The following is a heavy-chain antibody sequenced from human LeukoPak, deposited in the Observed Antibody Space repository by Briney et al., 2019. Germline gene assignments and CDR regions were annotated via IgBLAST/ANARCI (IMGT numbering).Heavy chain of an antibody. J-gene: IGHJ3*02. V-gene: IGHV3-21*01. CDR2: ISSSSSYI. D-gene: IGHD3-16*01. Sequence: GGSLRLSCAASEFTFNSYNMNWVRQAPGKGLEWVSSISSSSSYIYYADSVKGRFTISRDNAKNSLYLQMNSLRAEDTAVYYCAKGGVWGMMDAFDIWGQGTMVTVSS. CDR3: AKGGVWGMMDAFDI. CDR1: EFTFNSYN.